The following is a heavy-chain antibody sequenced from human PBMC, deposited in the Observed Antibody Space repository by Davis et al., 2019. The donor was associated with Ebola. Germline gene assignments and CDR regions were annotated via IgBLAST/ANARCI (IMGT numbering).Heavy chain of an antibody. V-gene: IGHV3-11*06. CDR2: ISSSNIYT. Sequence: GGSLRLSCAASGFTFSDYYMSWIRQAPGKGLEWVSYISSSNIYTNYADSVKGRFTISRDNAKNTLYLQKNSLRVEDTAVYYCAREMATTNDAFDIWGQGTMVSVSS. CDR1: GFTFSDYY. D-gene: IGHD5-24*01. CDR3: AREMATTNDAFDI. J-gene: IGHJ3*02.